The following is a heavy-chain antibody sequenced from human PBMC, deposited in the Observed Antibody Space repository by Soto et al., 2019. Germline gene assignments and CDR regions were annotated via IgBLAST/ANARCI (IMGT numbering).Heavy chain of an antibody. V-gene: IGHV4-4*02. Sequence: QVQLQQSGPGLVKPSGTLSLTCAVSGGSVTSPNCWNWVRQPPEKGLEWIGEVHHSGTSNYSPSLKTRLTLAVDKSNNEVSRNLRSVTAADTAIYYCGRANTSGSPIDSWGQGILVTVSS. CDR2: VHHSGTS. D-gene: IGHD6-19*01. CDR3: GRANTSGSPIDS. J-gene: IGHJ4*02. CDR1: GGSVTSPNC.